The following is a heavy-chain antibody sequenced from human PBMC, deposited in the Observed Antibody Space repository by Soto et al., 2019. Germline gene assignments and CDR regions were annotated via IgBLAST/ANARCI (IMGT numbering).Heavy chain of an antibody. Sequence: QVQLVESGGGVVQPGRSLRLSCAASGFTFSSYAMHWVRQAPGKGLEWVAVISYDGSNKYYADSVKGRFTISRDNSKNTLYLQMNSLRAEDTAVYYCARDRNWRSFDYWGQGTLVTVSS. V-gene: IGHV3-30-3*01. CDR2: ISYDGSNK. CDR3: ARDRNWRSFDY. CDR1: GFTFSSYA. D-gene: IGHD1-1*01. J-gene: IGHJ4*02.